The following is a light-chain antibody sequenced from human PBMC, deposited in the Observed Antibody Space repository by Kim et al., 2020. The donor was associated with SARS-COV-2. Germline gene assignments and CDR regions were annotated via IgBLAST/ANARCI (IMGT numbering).Light chain of an antibody. J-gene: IGKJ2*01. V-gene: IGKV3-15*01. CDR2: GAS. CDR3: QQYNNWPPYT. CDR1: QSVSSS. Sequence: VSPGERATLSCRASQSVSSSLAWYQQKPGQAPRLLIYGASTRAIGIPARFSGSGSGTEFTLTISSLQSEDCAVYYCQQYNNWPPYTFGQGTKLEI.